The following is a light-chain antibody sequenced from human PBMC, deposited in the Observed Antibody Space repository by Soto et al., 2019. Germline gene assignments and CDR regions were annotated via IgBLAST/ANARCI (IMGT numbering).Light chain of an antibody. CDR3: QQYNNWPPKQYT. CDR1: QSVSSN. J-gene: IGKJ2*01. CDR2: GAS. V-gene: IGKV3-15*01. Sequence: EIVMTQSPATLSVSPGERATLSCRASQSVSSNLAWYQHKPGQAPRLVIYGASTRATGIPARFSASGSGTEFSLTISSLQSEDFAVYYCQQYNNWPPKQYTFGQGTKPEIK.